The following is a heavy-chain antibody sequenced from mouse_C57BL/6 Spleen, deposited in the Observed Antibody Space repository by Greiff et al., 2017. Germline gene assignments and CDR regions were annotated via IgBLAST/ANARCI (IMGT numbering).Heavy chain of an antibody. CDR2: ICYDGSN. CDR1: GYSITSGYY. D-gene: IGHD2-3*01. V-gene: IGHV3-6*01. CDR3: ARDGDYDGYFYY. Sequence: EVQLQESGPGLVKPSQSLSLTCSVTGYSITSGYYWNWIRQFPGNKLEWMGYICYDGSNNYNPSLKNRISITRDTSKNQFFLKWNSVTTEDTATYYCARDGDYDGYFYYWGQGTTLTVSS. J-gene: IGHJ2*01.